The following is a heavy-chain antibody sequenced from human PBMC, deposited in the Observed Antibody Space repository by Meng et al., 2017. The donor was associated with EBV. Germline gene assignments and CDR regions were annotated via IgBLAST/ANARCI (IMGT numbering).Heavy chain of an antibody. CDR3: ARDGRLYDTPSPFDY. Sequence: QGQLVQSGAEVKKPGASVKVSCKASGYTSTSYGISWVRQAPGQGLEWMGWISAYNGNTNYAQKLQGRVTMTTDTSTSTAYMELRSLRSDDTAVYYCARDGRLYDTPSPFDYWGQGTLVTVSS. D-gene: IGHD3-22*01. V-gene: IGHV1-18*01. J-gene: IGHJ4*02. CDR2: ISAYNGNT. CDR1: GYTSTSYG.